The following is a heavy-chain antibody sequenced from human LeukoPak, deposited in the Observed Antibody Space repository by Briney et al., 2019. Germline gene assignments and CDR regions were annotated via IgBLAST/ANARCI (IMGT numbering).Heavy chain of an antibody. Sequence: GASVKVSCKASGYTFTSYGISWVRQAPGQGLEWMGIINPSGGSTSYAQKFQGRVTMTRDTSTSTVYMELSSLRSEDTAVYYCARGGADYYGSGSLDYWGQGTLVTVSS. V-gene: IGHV1-46*01. CDR2: INPSGGST. D-gene: IGHD3-10*01. CDR3: ARGGADYYGSGSLDY. J-gene: IGHJ4*02. CDR1: GYTFTSYG.